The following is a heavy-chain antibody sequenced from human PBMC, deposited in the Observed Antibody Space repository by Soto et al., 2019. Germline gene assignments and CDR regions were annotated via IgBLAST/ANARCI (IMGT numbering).Heavy chain of an antibody. CDR2: IVPMYDSV. CDR3: ASWRSYSGSYCFDY. CDR1: GGTFNTYT. D-gene: IGHD1-26*01. J-gene: IGHJ4*02. V-gene: IGHV1-69*06. Sequence: QVQLVQSGVEVKKSGASVKVSCEASGGTFNTYTINWVRQAPGRGLEWVGQIVPMYDSVNYAENFQGRVTITADKSTKTAYMELTSLRSEDTALYFCASWRSYSGSYCFDYWGQGTLVTVSS.